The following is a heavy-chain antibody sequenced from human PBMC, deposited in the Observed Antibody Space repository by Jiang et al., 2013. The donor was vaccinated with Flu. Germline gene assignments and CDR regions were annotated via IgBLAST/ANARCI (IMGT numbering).Heavy chain of an antibody. J-gene: IGHJ5*02. V-gene: IGHV4-34*01. CDR3: ARGALVVVVAARSRFDP. D-gene: IGHD2-15*01. CDR1: GGSFSGYY. CDR2: INHSGST. Sequence: LLKPSETLSLTCAVYGGSFSGYYWSWIRQPPGKGLEWIGEINHSGSTNYNPSLKSRVTISVDTSKNQFSLKLSSVTAADTAVYYCARGALVVVVAARSRFDPWGQGTLVTVSS.